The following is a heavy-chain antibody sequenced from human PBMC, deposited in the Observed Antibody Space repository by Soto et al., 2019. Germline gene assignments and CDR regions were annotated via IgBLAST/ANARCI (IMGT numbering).Heavy chain of an antibody. J-gene: IGHJ6*02. CDR2: IIPIFGTA. CDR1: GGTFSSYS. Sequence: GAPVEVSCKASGGTFSSYSISWVRQAPGQGFEWMGGIIPIFGTANYAQKFQGRVTITADESTSTAYMELSSLRSEDMAVYYCARPTVTAPTHYYYGMDVWGQGTTVTVSS. V-gene: IGHV1-69*01. CDR3: ARPTVTAPTHYYYGMDV. D-gene: IGHD2-21*02.